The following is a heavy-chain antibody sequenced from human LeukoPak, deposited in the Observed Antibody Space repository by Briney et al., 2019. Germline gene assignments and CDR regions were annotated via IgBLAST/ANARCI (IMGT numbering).Heavy chain of an antibody. CDR2: ISNNGEDT. V-gene: IGHV3-64*02. D-gene: IGHD6-19*01. CDR3: VRGGGVVAGTYDY. Sequence: GGSLRLSCAASGLTFITYAFHWVRRAPGKGLEYVSAISNNGEDTYYADSVKGRFTISRDNSKNTLYLQMGSLRAEDMAVYYCVRGGGVVAGTYDYWGQGTLVTVSS. CDR1: GLTFITYA. J-gene: IGHJ4*02.